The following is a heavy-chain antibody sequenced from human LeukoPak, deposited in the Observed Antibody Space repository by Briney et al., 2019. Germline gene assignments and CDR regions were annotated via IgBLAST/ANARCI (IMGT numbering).Heavy chain of an antibody. Sequence: SETLSLTCTVSGYSISSGYYWGWIRQPPGKGLEWIGSIYHSGSTYYNPSLKSRVTMSVDTSKNQFSLKLSSMTAADTAVYYCARHQCSGTRCYNFYFYGMDVWGQGTTVTVSS. D-gene: IGHD2-2*02. CDR1: GYSISSGYY. J-gene: IGHJ6*02. V-gene: IGHV4-38-2*02. CDR3: ARHQCSGTRCYNFYFYGMDV. CDR2: IYHSGST.